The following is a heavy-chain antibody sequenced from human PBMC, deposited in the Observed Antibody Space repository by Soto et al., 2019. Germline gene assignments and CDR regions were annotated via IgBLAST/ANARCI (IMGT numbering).Heavy chain of an antibody. CDR1: GGSISSSSYY. D-gene: IGHD3-16*01. Sequence: PSETLSLTCTVSGGSISSSSYYWGWTRQPPGKGLEWIGSIYYSGSTYYNPSLKSRVTISVDTSKNQFSLKLSSVTAADTAVYYCARHLRYLRDPRPYYFDYWGQGTLVTVSS. J-gene: IGHJ4*02. CDR3: ARHLRYLRDPRPYYFDY. CDR2: IYYSGST. V-gene: IGHV4-39*01.